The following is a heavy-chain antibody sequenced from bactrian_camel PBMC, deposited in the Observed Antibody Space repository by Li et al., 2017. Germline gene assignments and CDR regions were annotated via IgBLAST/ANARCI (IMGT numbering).Heavy chain of an antibody. CDR2: ISTDGTT. Sequence: VQLVESGGGSVQAGGSLRLTCAASGIVYSLYCMGWFRQAPGKEREGVAAISTDGTTTYADSVKDRFAISRDNVKNAVYLQMNSLKPEDTAMYYCAARGPYCYTKLSVRDFTYWGQGTQVTVS. CDR3: AARGPYCYTKLSVRDFTY. J-gene: IGHJ6*01. V-gene: IGHV3S53*01. CDR1: GIVYSLYC. D-gene: IGHD2*01.